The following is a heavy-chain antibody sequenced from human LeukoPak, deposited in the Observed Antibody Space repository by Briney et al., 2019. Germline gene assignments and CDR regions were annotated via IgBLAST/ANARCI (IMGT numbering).Heavy chain of an antibody. V-gene: IGHV1-69*05. D-gene: IGHD2-15*01. CDR3: ASGGHYCSGGSCHTNWFDP. CDR1: GGTFTSYA. Sequence: ASVKVSCQASGGTFTSYAISWVRQAPGQGLEWMGGIIPIFGTANYAQKVQGRVTITTDESTSTAYMELSSLRSEDTAVYYCASGGHYCSGGSCHTNWFDPWGQGTLVTVSS. CDR2: IIPIFGTA. J-gene: IGHJ5*02.